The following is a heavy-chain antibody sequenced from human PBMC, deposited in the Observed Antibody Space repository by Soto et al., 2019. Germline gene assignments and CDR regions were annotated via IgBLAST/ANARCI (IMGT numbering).Heavy chain of an antibody. CDR2: RYNTVST. CDR1: SFSNNSRHY. Sequence: SETLSLACSVSSFSNNSRHYWGWVRQPPGKGLEWIASRYNTVSTHHNPSLKSRANISLDTSQKQFSLRLNSVTAADTAIYYCARNASGRYFDYWGPGRLVTVSS. CDR3: ARNASGRYFDY. J-gene: IGHJ4*02. D-gene: IGHD6-19*01. V-gene: IGHV4-38-2*02.